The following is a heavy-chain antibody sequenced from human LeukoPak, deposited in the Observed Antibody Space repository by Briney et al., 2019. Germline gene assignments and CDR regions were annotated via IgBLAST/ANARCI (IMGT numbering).Heavy chain of an antibody. CDR3: ARGRLTVGATCYDY. J-gene: IGHJ4*02. CDR2: IYYSGST. D-gene: IGHD1-26*01. Sequence: KPSETLSLTCTVSGGSIGTYYWSWIRQPPGKGLEWIGYIYYSGSTNYNPSLKSRVTISVDTSKNQFSLKLSSVTAADTAVYFCARGRLTVGATCYDYWGQGTLVTVSS. V-gene: IGHV4-59*01. CDR1: GGSIGTYY.